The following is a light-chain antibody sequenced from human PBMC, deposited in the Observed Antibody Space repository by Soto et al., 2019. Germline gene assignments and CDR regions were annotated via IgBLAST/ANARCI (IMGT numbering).Light chain of an antibody. CDR2: GAS. V-gene: IGKV3-20*01. J-gene: IGKJ2*01. CDR3: QQYGSSPRT. CDR1: QSVSSSY. Sequence: EIVLTQSPGTLSLSPGERATLSCRASQSVSSSYLAWYQQKPGQAPRLLIYGASSRATAIPDRFGGSGSGTDFTLTISRLEPEDFAVYYCQQYGSSPRTFGQGTKLEIK.